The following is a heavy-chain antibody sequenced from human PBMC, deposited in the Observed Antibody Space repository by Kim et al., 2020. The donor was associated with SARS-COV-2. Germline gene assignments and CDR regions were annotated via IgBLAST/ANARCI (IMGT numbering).Heavy chain of an antibody. Sequence: GGSLRLSCAASGFTFSSYWMSWVRQAPGKGLEWVANIKQDGSEKYYVDSVKGRFTISRDNAKNSLYLQMNSLRAEDTAVYYCARDRSYSSSWYAFDPWGQGTLVTVSS. D-gene: IGHD6-13*01. CDR2: IKQDGSEK. V-gene: IGHV3-7*03. CDR3: ARDRSYSSSWYAFDP. J-gene: IGHJ5*02. CDR1: GFTFSSYW.